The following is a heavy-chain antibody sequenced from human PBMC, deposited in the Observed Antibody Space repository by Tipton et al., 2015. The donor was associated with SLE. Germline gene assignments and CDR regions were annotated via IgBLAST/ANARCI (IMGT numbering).Heavy chain of an antibody. CDR2: IYSGGST. D-gene: IGHD2-2*01. CDR1: GFTVSSNY. J-gene: IGHJ4*02. V-gene: IGHV3-53*05. Sequence: SLRLSCAASGFTVSSNYMSWVRQAPGKGLEWVSVIYSGGSTYYADSVKGRFTISSDNSKNTVYLQMNSLRAEDTAVYYCASTSPLGYWGQGTLVTVSS. CDR3: ASTSPLGY.